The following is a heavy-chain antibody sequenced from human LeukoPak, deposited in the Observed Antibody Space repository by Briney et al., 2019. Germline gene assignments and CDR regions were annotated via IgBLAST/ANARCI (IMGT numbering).Heavy chain of an antibody. V-gene: IGHV3-30*03. D-gene: IGHD3-10*01. CDR2: ISYDGGKK. CDR1: GFTFSSHD. J-gene: IGHJ4*02. CDR3: ARDGAITMVRGVIRPCYFDY. Sequence: GGSLRLSCAASGFTFSSHDMHWVRQAPGKGLEWVAIISYDGGKKDYADSVKGRFTISRDDSKNTLYLQMNSLRAEDTAVYYCARDGAITMVRGVIRPCYFDYWGQGTLVTVSS.